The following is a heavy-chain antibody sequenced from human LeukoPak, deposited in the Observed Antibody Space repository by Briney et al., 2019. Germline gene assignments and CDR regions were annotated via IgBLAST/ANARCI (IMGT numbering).Heavy chain of an antibody. J-gene: IGHJ5*02. CDR2: VHYSGVT. CDR3: ARHLYGYGYQSWFDP. Sequence: SETLSLTCTVSGGSISSYYWSWIRQPPGKGLEWIGNVHYSGVTNYNPSLKSRVSMSVDTSKNEFSLKLSSVIVADTAVYYCARHLYGYGYQSWFDPWGQGTLVIVSS. V-gene: IGHV4-59*08. CDR1: GGSISSYY. D-gene: IGHD5-18*01.